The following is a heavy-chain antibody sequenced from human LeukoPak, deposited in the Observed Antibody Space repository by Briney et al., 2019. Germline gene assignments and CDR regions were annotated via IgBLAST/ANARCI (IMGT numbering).Heavy chain of an antibody. CDR3: AKWRSIAGRYCSSTSCPPDY. Sequence: PAGSLRLSCAASGFTFSSYGMHWVRQAPGKGLEWVAFIRYDGSNKYYADSVKGRFTISRDNSKNTLYLQMNSLRAEDTAVYYCAKWRSIAGRYCSSTSCPPDYWGQGTLVTVSS. D-gene: IGHD2-2*01. CDR2: IRYDGSNK. J-gene: IGHJ4*02. CDR1: GFTFSSYG. V-gene: IGHV3-30*02.